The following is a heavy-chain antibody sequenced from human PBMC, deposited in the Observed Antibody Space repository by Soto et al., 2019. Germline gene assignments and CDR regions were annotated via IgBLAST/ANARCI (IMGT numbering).Heavy chain of an antibody. CDR2: IYWDDDK. CDR1: GGSISSSSYY. V-gene: IGHV2-5*02. CDR3: AHKGATMAYAFDY. D-gene: IGHD3-10*01. J-gene: IGHJ4*02. Sequence: KPSETLSLTCTVSGGSISSSSYYWGWIRQPPGKALEWLGIIYWDDDKRYSPSLKSRLTITKDTSKNQVVLTMTNMDPVDTATYYCAHKGATMAYAFDYWGQGTMVTVSS.